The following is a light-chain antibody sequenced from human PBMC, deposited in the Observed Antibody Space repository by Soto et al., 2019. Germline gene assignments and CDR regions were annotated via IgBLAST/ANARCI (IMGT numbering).Light chain of an antibody. J-gene: IGKJ1*01. CDR3: QQYGGSPWT. CDR1: QSISNNY. CDR2: GAS. V-gene: IGKV3-20*01. Sequence: EIVLTQSPGTLSLSPGERATLSCRASQSISNNYLAWYQQKPGQAPRLLIYGASSRATGIPGRFSGSGSGTDFTLTISRLEPEDFAVYHCQQYGGSPWTFGRGTKVEI.